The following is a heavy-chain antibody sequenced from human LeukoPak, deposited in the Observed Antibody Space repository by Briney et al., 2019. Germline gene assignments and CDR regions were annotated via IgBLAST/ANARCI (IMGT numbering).Heavy chain of an antibody. D-gene: IGHD3-3*01. CDR3: ARTPHYDFWSGYYTGDYYFDY. V-gene: IGHV4-34*01. Sequence: SETLSLTCTVSGGSISSYYWSWIRQPPGKGLEWIGEINHSGNTNYNPSLKSRVTISVDTSKNQFSLKLSSVTAADTAVYYCARTPHYDFWSGYYTGDYYFDYWGQGTLVTVSS. CDR2: INHSGNT. CDR1: GGSISSYY. J-gene: IGHJ4*02.